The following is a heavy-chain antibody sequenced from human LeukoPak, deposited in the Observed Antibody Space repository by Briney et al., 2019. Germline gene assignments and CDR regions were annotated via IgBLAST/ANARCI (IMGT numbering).Heavy chain of an antibody. D-gene: IGHD3-10*01. CDR3: ARGGVDYYGSGTYYLMYYFDN. Sequence: GGSLRLSCAASGFTFSSYAMGWVRQAPGKGLEWVSAISGSGGSTYYADSVKGRFTISRDNSKNTLYLQMNSLRAEDTAVYFCARGGVDYYGSGTYYLMYYFDNWGQGALVTVSS. CDR2: ISGSGGST. J-gene: IGHJ4*02. V-gene: IGHV3-23*01. CDR1: GFTFSSYA.